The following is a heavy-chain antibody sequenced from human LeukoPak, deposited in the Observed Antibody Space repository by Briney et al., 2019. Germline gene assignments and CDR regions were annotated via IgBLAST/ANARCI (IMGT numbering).Heavy chain of an antibody. CDR2: IYGGGST. Sequence: GGSLRLSCAASGFTVSSNYMRWVRQAPGKGLEWVSVIYGGGSTYYADSVKGRFSISRDTSKNAVYPQMNSLRAEDTAVYYCARAQFYHDSSTYGPDYWGQGTLVTVSS. CDR1: GFTVSSNY. CDR3: ARAQFYHDSSTYGPDY. V-gene: IGHV3-53*01. J-gene: IGHJ4*02. D-gene: IGHD3-22*01.